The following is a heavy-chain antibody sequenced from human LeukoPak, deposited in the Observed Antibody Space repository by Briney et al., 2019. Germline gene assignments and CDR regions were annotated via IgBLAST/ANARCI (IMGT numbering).Heavy chain of an antibody. CDR3: ALAKTDIVVVPAAMRSYYFDY. Sequence: GGSLRLSCAASGFTFSSYSMNWVRQAPGKGLEWVSGISWNSGSIGYADSVKGRFTISRDNAKNSLYLQMNSLRAEDTALYYCALAKTDIVVVPAAMRSYYFDYWGQGTLVTVSS. CDR1: GFTFSSYS. D-gene: IGHD2-2*01. J-gene: IGHJ4*02. V-gene: IGHV3-9*01. CDR2: ISWNSGSI.